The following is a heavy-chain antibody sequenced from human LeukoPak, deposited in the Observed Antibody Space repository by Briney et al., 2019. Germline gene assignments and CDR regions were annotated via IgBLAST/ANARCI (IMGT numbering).Heavy chain of an antibody. CDR3: ARALGYCSSTSCGFDP. V-gene: IGHV4-39*07. J-gene: IGHJ5*02. Sequence: SETLSLTCTVSGGSISSGGYSWSWIRQHPGKGLEWIGSIYYSGSTYYNPSLKSRVTISVDTSKNQFSLKLSSVTAADTAVYYCARALGYCSSTSCGFDPWGQGTLVTVSS. CDR2: IYYSGST. D-gene: IGHD2-2*01. CDR1: GGSISSGGYS.